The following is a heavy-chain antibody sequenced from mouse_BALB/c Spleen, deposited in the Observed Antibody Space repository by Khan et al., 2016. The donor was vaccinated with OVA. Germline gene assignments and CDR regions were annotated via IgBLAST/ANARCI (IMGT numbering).Heavy chain of an antibody. CDR3: ARIYRSDCDY. J-gene: IGHJ2*01. V-gene: IGHV1-20*02. CDR2: INPHIGET. Sequence: EVQLKESGPELVKPGASVKISCKASGYSFTGYFMNWVMQSHGKSLEWIGRINPHIGETFYNQKFKGKATLTVDESSSTAHMEFRSLASEDSAVYYCARIYRSDCDYWGQGTTLTVSS. D-gene: IGHD1-1*01. CDR1: GYSFTGYF.